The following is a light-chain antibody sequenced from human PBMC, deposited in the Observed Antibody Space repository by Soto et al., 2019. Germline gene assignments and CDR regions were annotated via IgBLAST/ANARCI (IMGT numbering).Light chain of an antibody. J-gene: IGKJ4*01. CDR2: DTS. V-gene: IGKV1-39*01. Sequence: DIQMTQSPSSLSASIGDTVTITCRASQSIASFLNWLQLKPGKAPKLLISDTSTLQSGVPSRFGGGGCGTEIALTISSLQSEDSALYFCLQYYSPLLACGAGTRVEIK. CDR1: QSIASF. CDR3: LQYYSPLLA.